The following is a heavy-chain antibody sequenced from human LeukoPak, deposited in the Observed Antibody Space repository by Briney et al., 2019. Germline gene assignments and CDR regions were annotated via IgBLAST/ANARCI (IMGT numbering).Heavy chain of an antibody. V-gene: IGHV4-59*07. J-gene: IGHJ6*02. CDR3: ARAPRDYYGSGIELPTYGMDV. CDR2: IYYSGST. CDR1: GGSISSYY. Sequence: SDTLSLICTVSGGSISSYYWRWLRQPPGKGREWMGYIYYSGSTNYNPSLKSRVTISVDASKNQFSLKLNSVTAADTAVYYCARAPRDYYGSGIELPTYGMDVWGQGTTVTVSS. D-gene: IGHD3-10*01.